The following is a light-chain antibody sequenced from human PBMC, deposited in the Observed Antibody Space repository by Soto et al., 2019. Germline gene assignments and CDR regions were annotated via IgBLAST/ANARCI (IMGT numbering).Light chain of an antibody. Sequence: QSVLTQPPSASGTPGQRVTISCSGSDSSIGSNLVYWYQQLPGTAPKLLIYSNNQRPSGVPDRFSGSKSGTSASLAISGLRSEDEADYYYAAWHDRLSGMLFGGGTKLTVL. CDR2: SNN. CDR1: DSSIGSNL. V-gene: IGLV1-47*02. CDR3: AAWHDRLSGML. J-gene: IGLJ2*01.